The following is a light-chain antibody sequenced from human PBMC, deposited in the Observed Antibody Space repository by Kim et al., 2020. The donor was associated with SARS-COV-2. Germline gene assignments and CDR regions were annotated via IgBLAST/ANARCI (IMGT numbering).Light chain of an antibody. J-gene: IGLJ2*01. CDR2: DVT. V-gene: IGLV2-14*03. CDR1: NNNSDTYDY. CDR3: SSYTASSTLV. Sequence: QSALTQPASMSGSPGQSITISCPGVNNNSDTYDYVSWYQQYPGKAPKLLIYDVTNRPSGVSNRFSGSKSGNTASLTISPLEAEDEGDYHCSSYTASSTLVFGGGTQLTVL.